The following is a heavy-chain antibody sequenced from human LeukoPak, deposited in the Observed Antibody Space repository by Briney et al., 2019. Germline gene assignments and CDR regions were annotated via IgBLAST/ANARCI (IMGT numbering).Heavy chain of an antibody. CDR1: GFTFSSYS. CDR2: ISSSSSYI. Sequence: GGSLRLSCAASGFTFSSYSMNWVRQAPGKGLEWVSSISSSSSYICYADSVKGRFTISRDNAKNSLYLQMNSLRAEDTAVYYCARAEWELLGPDYWGQGTLVTVSS. D-gene: IGHD1-26*01. V-gene: IGHV3-21*01. J-gene: IGHJ4*02. CDR3: ARAEWELLGPDY.